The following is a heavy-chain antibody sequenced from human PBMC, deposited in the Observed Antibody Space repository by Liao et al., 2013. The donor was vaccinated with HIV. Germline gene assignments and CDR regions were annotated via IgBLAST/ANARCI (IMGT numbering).Heavy chain of an antibody. CDR3: AREGRSMVPAGRTYFYYYLTS. Sequence: QVQLQESGPGLVKPSQTLSLTCIVSGGSVTSGSYYWSWIRQPAGKGLEWIGRIYTSGSTNYNPSLQEVESPLSVDTSNEPTFFPRRLSSVTAADTPSYYCAREGRSMVPAGRTYFYYYLTSGRRNDGHRLL. CDR1: GGSVTSGSYY. J-gene: IGHJ6*03. CDR2: IYTSGST. V-gene: IGHV4-61*02. D-gene: IGHD3-10*01.